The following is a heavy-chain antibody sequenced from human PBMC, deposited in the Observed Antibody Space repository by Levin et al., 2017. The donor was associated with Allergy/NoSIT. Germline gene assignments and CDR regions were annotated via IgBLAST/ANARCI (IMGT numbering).Heavy chain of an antibody. CDR1: GFTFSSYT. J-gene: IGHJ4*02. CDR3: PKKAVAGTGIGNYFDY. V-gene: IGHV3-23*01. CDR2: ISGSGAII. D-gene: IGHD6-19*01. Sequence: SCAASGFTFSSYTMNWVRQAPGKGLEWVSVISGSGAIIYYADSVKGRFTISRDNSKNTLYLQMNSLRADDTAVYYCPKKAVAGTGIGNYFDYWGQGTLVPVSS.